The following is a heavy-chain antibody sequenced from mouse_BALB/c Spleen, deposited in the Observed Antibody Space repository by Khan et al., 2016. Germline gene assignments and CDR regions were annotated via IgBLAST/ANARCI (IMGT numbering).Heavy chain of an antibody. CDR2: ISYSGST. D-gene: IGHD4-1*01. Sequence: VQLQESGPGLVKPSQSLSLTCTVTGYSITSDYAWNWIRQFPGNKLEWMAYISYSGSTNYNPSLKSRISITRDTSKNQFFLQLISVTTEDTATYYCARNWDAMDYWGQGTSVTVSS. V-gene: IGHV3-2*02. CDR3: ARNWDAMDY. CDR1: GYSITSDYA. J-gene: IGHJ4*01.